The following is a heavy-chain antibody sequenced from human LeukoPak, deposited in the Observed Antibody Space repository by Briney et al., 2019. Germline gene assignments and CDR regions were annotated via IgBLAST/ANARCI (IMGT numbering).Heavy chain of an antibody. J-gene: IGHJ4*02. CDR1: GGSVSSGSYY. CDR3: ARDDTPQRGYSYGYFDY. Sequence: PSETLSLTCTVSGGSVSSGSYYWSWIRRPPGKGLEWIGYIYYSGSTNYNPSLKSRVTISVDTSKNQFSLKLSSVTAADTAVYYCARDDTPQRGYSYGYFDYWCQGTLVTVSS. V-gene: IGHV4-61*01. CDR2: IYYSGST. D-gene: IGHD5-18*01.